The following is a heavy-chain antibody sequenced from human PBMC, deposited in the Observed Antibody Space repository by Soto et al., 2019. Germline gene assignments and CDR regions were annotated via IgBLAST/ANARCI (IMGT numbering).Heavy chain of an antibody. Sequence: SETRSLTCSVSGVSIIIGNWWTWFLQSPQRGLEYIGEIFHDGTANYYPSFERRVAISVDTSKNQFSLKLTSVTAADTAIYFCARLVYDTRLNYMYFDFWGQGNLVTVSS. V-gene: IGHV4-4*02. CDR1: GVSIIIGNW. CDR3: ARLVYDTRLNYMYFDF. CDR2: IFHDGTA. D-gene: IGHD3-10*01. J-gene: IGHJ4*02.